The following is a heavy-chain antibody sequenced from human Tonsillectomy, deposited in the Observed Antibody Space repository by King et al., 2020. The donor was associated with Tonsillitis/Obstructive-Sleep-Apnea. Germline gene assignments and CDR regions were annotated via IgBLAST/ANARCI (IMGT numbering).Heavy chain of an antibody. J-gene: IGHJ6*03. V-gene: IGHV3-7*01. CDR1: GFAFGTYW. D-gene: IGHD3-10*01. CDR2: IKQDGSEK. CDR3: ARDSGPYYYYYMDV. Sequence: VQLVESGGGLVQPGGSLRLSCAASGFAFGTYWMSWVRQAPGKGLEWVANIKQDGSEKYYVDSVKGRFTISRDNAKNSLYLQMNSLRAGDTAVYYCARDSGPYYYYYMDVWGKGATVTVSS.